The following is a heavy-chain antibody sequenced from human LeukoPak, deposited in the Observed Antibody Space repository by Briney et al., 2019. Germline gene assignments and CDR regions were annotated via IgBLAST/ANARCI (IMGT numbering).Heavy chain of an antibody. Sequence: GGSLRLSCAASGFTFSSYSMNWFRQAPGKGLEWVSSISSSSYIYYADSVKGRFTISRDNAKNSLYLQMNSLRAEDTAVYYCARDQLERPLSVWGQGTLVTVSS. CDR3: ARDQLERPLSV. J-gene: IGHJ4*02. V-gene: IGHV3-21*01. CDR1: GFTFSSYS. CDR2: ISSSSYI. D-gene: IGHD1-1*01.